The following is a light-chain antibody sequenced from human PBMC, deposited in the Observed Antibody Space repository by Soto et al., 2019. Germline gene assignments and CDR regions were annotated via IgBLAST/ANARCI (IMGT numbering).Light chain of an antibody. CDR2: DSS. V-gene: IGKV1-5*01. CDR1: QNINRY. J-gene: IGKJ4*01. CDR3: QQYYTSSPLT. Sequence: EIQMTQSPSTLSEFVGDTVTITCRASQNINRYLAWYQQKPGKAPKLLIYDSSTLERGVPSRFNGSGSATAFTLTISSLQPEDFATYYCQQYYTSSPLTFGGGTKVDIK.